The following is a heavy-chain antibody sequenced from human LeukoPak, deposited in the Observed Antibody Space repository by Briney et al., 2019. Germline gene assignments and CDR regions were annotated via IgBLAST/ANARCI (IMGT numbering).Heavy chain of an antibody. J-gene: IGHJ6*02. CDR2: IYYSGST. Sequence: SGTLSLTRPVSVGSISNYFWSWIRHPPGKGLEWIGYIYYSGSTNYNPSLKSRVTLSVDTSKNQSSLKLSSVTAADTAVYYCARAISYYYGMDVWGQGTTVTVSS. CDR1: VGSISNYF. CDR3: ARAISYYYGMDV. D-gene: IGHD3-9*01. V-gene: IGHV4-59*01.